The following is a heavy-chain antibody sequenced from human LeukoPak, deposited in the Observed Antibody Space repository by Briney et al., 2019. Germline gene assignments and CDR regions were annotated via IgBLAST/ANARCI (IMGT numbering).Heavy chain of an antibody. J-gene: IGHJ6*02. Sequence: GGSLRLSCAASGFTFSSYAMHWVRQAPGKGLEWVAVISYDGSNKYYADSVKGRFTISRDNPKNTLYLQMNSLRAEDTAVYYCAKQKSGPYYGMDVWGQGTTVTVSS. CDR3: AKQKSGPYYGMDV. CDR2: ISYDGSNK. CDR1: GFTFSSYA. D-gene: IGHD3-10*01. V-gene: IGHV3-30-3*02.